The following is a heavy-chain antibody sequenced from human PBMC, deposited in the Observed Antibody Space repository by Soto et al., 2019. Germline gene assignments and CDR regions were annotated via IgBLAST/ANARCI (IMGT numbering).Heavy chain of an antibody. CDR2: IYWDDDM. CDR3: ARGTGGGNSCYFDY. D-gene: IGHD2-21*02. J-gene: IGHJ4*02. V-gene: IGHV2-5*02. CDR1: GFSLSTSGVG. Sequence: QITLKESGPTLVKPTQTLTLTCSFSGFSLSTSGVGVGWIRQPPGKALEWLALIYWDDDMRYSPSLRSRLTITKDTSKNPVVLTMTNMDPVDTATYYCARGTGGGNSCYFDYWGQGNLVTVSS.